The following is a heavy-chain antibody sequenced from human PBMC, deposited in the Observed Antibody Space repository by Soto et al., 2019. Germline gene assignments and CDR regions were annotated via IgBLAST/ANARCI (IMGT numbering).Heavy chain of an antibody. CDR1: GGSISSYY. V-gene: IGHV4-59*08. CDR2: IYYSGST. CDR3: ARRYGYSFDY. D-gene: IGHD1-1*01. Sequence: QVQLQESGPGLVKPSETLSLTCTVSGGSISSYYWSWIRQPPGKGLEWIGYIYYSGSTNYNPSLNSRVTISVDTSKNPFSLTLSSVTAADTAVYYCARRYGYSFDYWGQGTLVTVSS. J-gene: IGHJ4*02.